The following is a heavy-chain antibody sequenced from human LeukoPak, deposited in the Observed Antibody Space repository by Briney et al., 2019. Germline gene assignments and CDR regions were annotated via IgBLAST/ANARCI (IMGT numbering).Heavy chain of an antibody. D-gene: IGHD2-15*01. CDR3: ARDGGGYSD. CDR2: IEEDGSAK. J-gene: IGHJ4*02. V-gene: IGHV3-7*01. Sequence: GGSLRLSCAASGFTFSTYWMSWVRQAPGKGLEWVANIEEDGSAKYYVDSVKGRFTISRDNAKNSLYLQMNSLRAEDTAVYYCARDGGGYSDWGQGTLVAVSS. CDR1: GFTFSTYW.